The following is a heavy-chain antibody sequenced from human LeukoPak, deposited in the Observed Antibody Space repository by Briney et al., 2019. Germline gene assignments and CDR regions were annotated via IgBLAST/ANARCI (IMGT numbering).Heavy chain of an antibody. CDR1: GFTLSSYG. CDR3: AKDFNAAFDY. V-gene: IGHV3-30*02. J-gene: IGHJ4*02. D-gene: IGHD6-13*01. CDR2: IRYDGSNK. Sequence: GGSLRLSCAASGFTLSSYGMHWVRQAPGKGLEWVAFIRYDGSNKYYADSVKGRFTISRDNSKNTLYLQMNSLRPEDTGIYYCAKDFNAAFDYWGQGTLVTVSS.